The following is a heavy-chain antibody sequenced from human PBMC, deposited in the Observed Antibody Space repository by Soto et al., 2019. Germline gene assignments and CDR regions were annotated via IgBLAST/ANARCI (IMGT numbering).Heavy chain of an antibody. J-gene: IGHJ3*02. CDR3: ARVSQLEREAFDI. Sequence: QVQLQESGPGLVKPSQTLSLTCTVSGVSIRSGGYYWRWIRQHPGKGLEWIGYIYYTGSTYYNPSLKSRVTMSLETSKNQFSLKLSSVTVADTAVYYCARVSQLEREAFDIWGQGTMVTVSS. V-gene: IGHV4-31*03. CDR1: GVSIRSGGYY. D-gene: IGHD1-1*01. CDR2: IYYTGST.